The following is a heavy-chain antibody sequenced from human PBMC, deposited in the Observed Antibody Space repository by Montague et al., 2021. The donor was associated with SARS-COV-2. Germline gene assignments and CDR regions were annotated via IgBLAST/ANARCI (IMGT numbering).Heavy chain of an antibody. V-gene: IGHV4-61*02. CDR2: IYTGGTT. Sequence: TLSLTCTVSGGSISSGSYYWSWIRQPAGKGLEWIGRIYTGGTTDYSFSLKSRVTISVDTSKNQFSLKLTPVTAADTAVYYCARAHSGSWAHLDNWGQGSLVTVSS. D-gene: IGHD5-12*01. CDR1: GGSISSGSYY. CDR3: ARAHSGSWAHLDN. J-gene: IGHJ4*02.